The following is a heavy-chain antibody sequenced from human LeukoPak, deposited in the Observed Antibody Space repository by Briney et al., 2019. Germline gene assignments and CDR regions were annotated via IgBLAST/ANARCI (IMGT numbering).Heavy chain of an antibody. J-gene: IGHJ4*02. D-gene: IGHD6-13*01. V-gene: IGHV3-9*01. CDR3: AKGAVIAAAGPFDY. Sequence: GGSLRLSCAASGFTFDDYAMHWVRQAPGKGLEWVSGISWNSGSIGYADSVKGRFTISRDNAKNSLYLQMNSLRAEDTALYYCAKGAVIAAAGPFDYWSQGTLVTVSS. CDR2: ISWNSGSI. CDR1: GFTFDDYA.